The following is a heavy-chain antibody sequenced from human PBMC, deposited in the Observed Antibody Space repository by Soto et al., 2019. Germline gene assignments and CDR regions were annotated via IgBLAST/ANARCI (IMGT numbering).Heavy chain of an antibody. CDR1: GGSISSGGYY. CDR3: ARVHPRVLRGAYYFDY. D-gene: IGHD3-10*01. V-gene: IGHV4-31*03. CDR2: IYYSGST. J-gene: IGHJ4*02. Sequence: SETLSLTCTVSGGSISSGGYYWSWIRQHPGKGLEWIGYIYYSGSTYYNPSLKSRVTISVDTSKNQFSLKLSSVTAADTAVYYCARVHPRVLRGAYYFDYWGQGTLVTVSS.